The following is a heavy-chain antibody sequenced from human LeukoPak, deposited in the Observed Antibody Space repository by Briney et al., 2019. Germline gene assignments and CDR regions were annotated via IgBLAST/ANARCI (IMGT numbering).Heavy chain of an antibody. V-gene: IGHV4-61*02. CDR3: ARAGRTVAGLGGAFDI. CDR1: GGSISSGSYY. J-gene: IGHJ3*02. D-gene: IGHD6-19*01. CDR2: IYTSGST. Sequence: SQTLSLTCTVSGGSISSGSYYWSWIRQPAGKGLEWIGRIYTSGSTNYNPSLKSRVTISVDTSKNQFSLKLSSVTAADTAVYYCARAGRTVAGLGGAFDIWGQGTMVTVSS.